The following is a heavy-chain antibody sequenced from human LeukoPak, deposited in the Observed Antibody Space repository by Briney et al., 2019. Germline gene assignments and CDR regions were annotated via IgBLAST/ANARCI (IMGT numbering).Heavy chain of an antibody. D-gene: IGHD5-18*01. CDR2: IYYSGST. CDR1: GGSISSSSYY. J-gene: IGHJ4*02. V-gene: IGHV4-39*07. CDR3: ASSGTAMVINY. Sequence: SETLSLTCTVSGGSISSSSYYWGWIRQPPGKGLEWIGSIYYSGSTYYNPPLKSRVTISVDTSKNQFSLKLSSVTAADTAVYYCASSGTAMVINYWGQGTLVTVSS.